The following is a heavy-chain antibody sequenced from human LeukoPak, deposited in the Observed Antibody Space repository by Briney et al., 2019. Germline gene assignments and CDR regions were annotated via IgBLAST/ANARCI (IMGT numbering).Heavy chain of an antibody. D-gene: IGHD3-16*02. CDR3: ATGHYRRTL. J-gene: IGHJ4*02. CDR1: GFTVSTKY. CDR2: IYTDGST. V-gene: IGHV3-66*01. Sequence: GGSLRLPCAVSGFTVSTKYMSWVRQAPGKGLEWVSVIYTDGSTYYADSVKGRFTISRDNSKNTLYLQMNSLRAEDTAVYYCATGHYRRTLGGQGTLVIVSS.